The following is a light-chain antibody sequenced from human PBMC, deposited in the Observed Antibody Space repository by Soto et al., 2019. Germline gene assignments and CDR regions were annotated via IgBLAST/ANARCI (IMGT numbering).Light chain of an antibody. CDR1: QSISSW. Sequence: DIQMTQSPSTLSASVGDRVTITCRASQSISSWLAWYQQKQGKAPKLLLYDASILETGVPSRFSGSGSGTAGTFTITSLQTEDFETYYCQQYNDLPLTFGGGTKVDIK. V-gene: IGKV1-5*01. CDR3: QQYNDLPLT. CDR2: DAS. J-gene: IGKJ4*01.